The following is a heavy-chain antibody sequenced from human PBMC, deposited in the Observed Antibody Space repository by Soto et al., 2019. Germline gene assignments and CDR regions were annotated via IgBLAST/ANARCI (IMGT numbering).Heavy chain of an antibody. CDR2: ISTYSGDT. V-gene: IGHV1-18*01. CDR3: ARPHGSTTSEDWFDT. D-gene: IGHD5-12*01. Sequence: QVHLVQSGVEVKTPGASVKVSCQASGYTFFTYDISWVRQAPGQGFEWMGWISTYSGDTKYAQKFQGRVTMTTDTSTTTAYLELRSLRSDDTAVYYCARPHGSTTSEDWFDTWGQGTLVTVSS. CDR1: GYTFFTYD. J-gene: IGHJ5*02.